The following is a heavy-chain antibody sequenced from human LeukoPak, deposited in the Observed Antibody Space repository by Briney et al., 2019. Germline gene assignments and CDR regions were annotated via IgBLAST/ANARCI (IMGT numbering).Heavy chain of an antibody. D-gene: IGHD2-15*01. CDR2: IYYSGST. CDR1: GGSISSGGYY. Sequence: SSQTLSLTCTVSGGSISSGGYYWSWIRQHPGKGLEWIGYIYYSGSTYYNPSLKSRVTISVDTSKNQFSLKLSSVTAADTAVYYCARDCSGGSCYTTGRYYYYGMDVWGQGTTVTVSS. V-gene: IGHV4-31*03. J-gene: IGHJ6*02. CDR3: ARDCSGGSCYTTGRYYYYGMDV.